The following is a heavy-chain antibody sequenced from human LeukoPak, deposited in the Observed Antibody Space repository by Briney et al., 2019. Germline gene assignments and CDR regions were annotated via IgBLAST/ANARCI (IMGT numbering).Heavy chain of an antibody. Sequence: SEALSLTCTVSGGSISSGGYYWSWIRQHPGKGPEWIGYIYYSGSTYYNPSLKSRVTISVDTSKNQFPLKLSSVTAADTAVYYCARAQLWFGELNWFDPWGQGTLVTVSS. CDR1: GGSISSGGYY. CDR2: IYYSGST. V-gene: IGHV4-31*03. D-gene: IGHD3-10*01. J-gene: IGHJ5*02. CDR3: ARAQLWFGELNWFDP.